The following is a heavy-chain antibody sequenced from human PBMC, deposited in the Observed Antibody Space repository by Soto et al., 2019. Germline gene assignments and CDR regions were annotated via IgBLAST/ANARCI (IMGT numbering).Heavy chain of an antibody. D-gene: IGHD1-7*01. CDR2: IYDSGTT. Sequence: SETLSLTCAVSGGSITGGYSWSWIRQPPGKGLEWIGYIYDSGTTYYNPSHKSRVTISVDTSKNQFSLRLSPVTAADTAVYYCEGESGENWSYEAYWGQGTLVTVSS. CDR1: GGSITGGYS. J-gene: IGHJ4*02. CDR3: EGESGENWSYEAY. V-gene: IGHV4-30-2*01.